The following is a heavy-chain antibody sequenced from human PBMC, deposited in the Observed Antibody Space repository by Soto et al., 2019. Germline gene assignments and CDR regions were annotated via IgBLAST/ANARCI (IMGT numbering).Heavy chain of an antibody. J-gene: IGHJ5*02. CDR3: TTEWILRRFDP. CDR1: GFTFRNSW. V-gene: IGHV3-15*01. D-gene: IGHD2-2*03. CDR2: IKSKTDGGTT. Sequence: EVQLVESGGGLVKPGGSLRLSCAASGFTFRNSWMSWVRQAPGKGLEWVGRIKSKTDGGTTDYAAPVKGRFTISRDDSKNTLYLQMNSLKTEDTAVYYCTTEWILRRFDPWGQGTLVTVSS.